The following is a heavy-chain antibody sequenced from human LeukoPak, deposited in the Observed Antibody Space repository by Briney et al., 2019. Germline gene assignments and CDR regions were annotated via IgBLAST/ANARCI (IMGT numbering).Heavy chain of an antibody. D-gene: IGHD4-17*01. V-gene: IGHV3-23*01. CDR1: GFTFSSYA. J-gene: IGHJ4*02. CDR2: ISGSGGST. Sequence: GGSLRLSCAASGFTFSSYAMSWVRQAPGKGLEWFSAISGSGGSTYYADSVKGRFTISRDNSKNTLYLQVNSLRAEDTAVYYCAKAIWGEYGVTDYWGQGTLVTVSS. CDR3: AKAIWGEYGVTDY.